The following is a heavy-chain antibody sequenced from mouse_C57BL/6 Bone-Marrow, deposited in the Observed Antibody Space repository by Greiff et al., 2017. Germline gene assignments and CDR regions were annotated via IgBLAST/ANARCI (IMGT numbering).Heavy chain of an antibody. Sequence: EVKVEESGGGLVQPGGSLSLSCAASGFTFTDYYMSWVRQPPGKALEWLGFIRNKANGYTTEYSASVKGRFTISRDNSQSILYLQMNALRAEDSATYYCARYRDYCWYFDVWGTGTTVTVSS. D-gene: IGHD2-13*01. V-gene: IGHV7-3*01. CDR2: IRNKANGYTT. CDR1: GFTFTDYY. J-gene: IGHJ1*03. CDR3: ARYRDYCWYFDV.